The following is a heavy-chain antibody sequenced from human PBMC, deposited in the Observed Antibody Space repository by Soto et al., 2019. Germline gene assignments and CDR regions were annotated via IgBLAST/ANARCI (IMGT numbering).Heavy chain of an antibody. Sequence: SETVSLTCTVSGVSISSSSYYWGWIRQPPGKGLEWIGSIYYSGSTYYNPSLKSRVTISVDTSKNQFSLKLSSVTAADTAVYYCARHLRGIHFDYWGQGTLVTVSS. CDR1: GVSISSSSYY. CDR2: IYYSGST. CDR3: ARHLRGIHFDY. J-gene: IGHJ4*02. D-gene: IGHD3-16*01. V-gene: IGHV4-39*01.